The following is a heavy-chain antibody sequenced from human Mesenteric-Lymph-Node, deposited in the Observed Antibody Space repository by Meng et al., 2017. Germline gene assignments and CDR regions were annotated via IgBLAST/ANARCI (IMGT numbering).Heavy chain of an antibody. J-gene: IGHJ4*02. D-gene: IGHD3-10*01. V-gene: IGHV4-34*09. Sequence: QVQLQDAGPGLVKPSPTLSPTCAVYGGSFSGYYWSWIRQPPGKGLEWIGEINHSGSTNYNPSLKSRVTMFVDTSKNQFSLMLTSVTATDTAVYYCARRRGGSGRDCWGQGTLVTVSS. CDR2: INHSGST. CDR3: ARRRGGSGRDC. CDR1: GGSFSGYY.